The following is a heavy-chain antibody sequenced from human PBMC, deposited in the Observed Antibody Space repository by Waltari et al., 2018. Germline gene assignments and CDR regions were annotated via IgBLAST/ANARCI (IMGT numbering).Heavy chain of an antibody. CDR3: AREVRGAFDI. Sequence: VQLVESGGGLVKPGGSLRLSCAASGFTFSSYSMNWVRQAPGKGLEWVAVISYDGSNKYYADSVKGRFTISRDNSKNTLYLQMNSLRAEDTAVYYCAREVRGAFDIWGQGTMVTVSS. CDR2: ISYDGSNK. V-gene: IGHV3-30*03. J-gene: IGHJ3*02. CDR1: GFTFSSYS. D-gene: IGHD3-10*01.